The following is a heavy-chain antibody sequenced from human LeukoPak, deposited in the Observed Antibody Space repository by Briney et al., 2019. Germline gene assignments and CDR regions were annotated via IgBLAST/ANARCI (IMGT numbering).Heavy chain of an antibody. Sequence: GASVKVSCKASGYTFTSYGISWVRQAPGQGLEWVGGIIPIFGTANYAQKFQGRVTITADESTSTAYMELSSLRSEDTAVYYCARSPQRSGGSTNDYWGQGTLVTVSS. J-gene: IGHJ4*02. CDR3: ARSPQRSGGSTNDY. CDR1: GYTFTSYG. D-gene: IGHD2-15*01. CDR2: IIPIFGTA. V-gene: IGHV1-69*13.